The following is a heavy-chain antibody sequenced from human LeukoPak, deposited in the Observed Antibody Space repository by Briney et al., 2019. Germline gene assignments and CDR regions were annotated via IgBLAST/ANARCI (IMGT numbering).Heavy chain of an antibody. Sequence: GSSVKVSCKASGGTFSSYAISWVRQAPGQGLEWMGGIIPIFGTANYAQKFQGRVTITADESTSTAYMELSSLRSEDTAVYYCAEAYYYDSSGYYHFDYWGQGTLVTVSS. CDR1: GGTFSSYA. J-gene: IGHJ4*02. D-gene: IGHD3-22*01. V-gene: IGHV1-69*01. CDR2: IIPIFGTA. CDR3: AEAYYYDSSGYYHFDY.